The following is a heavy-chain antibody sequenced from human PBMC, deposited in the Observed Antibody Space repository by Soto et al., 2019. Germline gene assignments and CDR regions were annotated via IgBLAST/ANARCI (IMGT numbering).Heavy chain of an antibody. CDR3: TRDASRDSSARGWFDP. D-gene: IGHD6-13*01. CDR2: ISSNSAYI. Sequence: GGSLRLSXAASGFTFRSFTMNWVRQAPGKGLEWVSTISSNSAYIYYTDALRGRFTISRDNAKNSLHLQMNSLRAEDTAVYYCTRDASRDSSARGWFDPWGLGTLVTVSS. CDR1: GFTFRSFT. V-gene: IGHV3-21*01. J-gene: IGHJ5*02.